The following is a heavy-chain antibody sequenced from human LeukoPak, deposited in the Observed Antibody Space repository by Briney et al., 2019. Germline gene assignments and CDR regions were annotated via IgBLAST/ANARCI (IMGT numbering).Heavy chain of an antibody. D-gene: IGHD6-13*01. J-gene: IGHJ3*02. V-gene: IGHV3-7*01. Sequence: GGSLRLSCAASGFTFSSYWMSWVRQAPGKGREWVANIQQDGRGKYYVDSVKARFTISRDNARNSLYLQMTSLRAEDTAVYYCARAPIDSNSWYQAFDIWGQGTMVTVSS. CDR3: ARAPIDSNSWYQAFDI. CDR2: IQQDGRGK. CDR1: GFTFSSYW.